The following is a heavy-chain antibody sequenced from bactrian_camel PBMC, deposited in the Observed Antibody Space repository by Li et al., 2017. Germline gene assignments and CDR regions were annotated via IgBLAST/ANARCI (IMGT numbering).Heavy chain of an antibody. J-gene: IGHJ4*01. D-gene: IGHD2*01. CDR3: SADPLHMTNIHPGSVIPLFDY. CDR2: ISPGGGSI. Sequence: VQLVESGGGSAQPGGSLRLSCAASGFNFGSYAMTWVHQPPGKGLEWLSVISPGGGSIFYADSVKGRFIISRDNAKNTLYLQMNSLKPEDSAMYYCSADPLHMTNIHPGSVIPLFDYRGQGTQVTVSS. CDR1: GFNFGSYA. V-gene: IGHV3S31*01.